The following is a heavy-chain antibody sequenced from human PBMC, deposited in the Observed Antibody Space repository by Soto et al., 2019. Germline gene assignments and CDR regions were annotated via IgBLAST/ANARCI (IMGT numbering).Heavy chain of an antibody. V-gene: IGHV1-69*12. J-gene: IGHJ5*02. D-gene: IGHD3-3*01. CDR2: IVPMFGTA. Sequence: QAQLVQSGAEVKKPGSSVNVSCKTSGGTFGNSAVTWVRQAPGQGLEWLGGIVPMFGTANYAQKFQGRVTITADESTITAYMELNSLKTDDTAVYYCARDGDPQSAFWSGPLGGGRFDPWGQGTLVTVSS. CDR3: ARDGDPQSAFWSGPLGGGRFDP. CDR1: GGTFGNSA.